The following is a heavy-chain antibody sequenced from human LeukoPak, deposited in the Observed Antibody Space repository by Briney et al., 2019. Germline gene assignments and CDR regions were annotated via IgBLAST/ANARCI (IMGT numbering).Heavy chain of an antibody. CDR1: GGSISSGDYY. V-gene: IGHV4-30-4*01. J-gene: IGHJ6*02. CDR2: IYYSGST. D-gene: IGHD3-3*01. CDR3: ARDPSRGFLAWLPHYYYGMDV. Sequence: PSQTLSLTCTVSGGSISSGDYYWSWIRQPPGKGLEWIGYIYYSGSTYYNPALKSRVTISVDTPKNQFSLKLSSVTAADPAVYYRARDPSRGFLAWLPHYYYGMDVWGQGTTVTVSS.